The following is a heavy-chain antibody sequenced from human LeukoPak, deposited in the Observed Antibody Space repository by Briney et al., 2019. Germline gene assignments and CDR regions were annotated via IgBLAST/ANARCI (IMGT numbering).Heavy chain of an antibody. CDR2: IIPMINTP. CDR1: GGTFRSFA. V-gene: IGHV1-69*13. Sequence: ASVKVSCKASGGTFRSFAINWVRQAPGKGLEWMGGIIPMINTPKYAQRFQGRVSITADESTSTGYMEVSSLRSEDTAVYYCAIFQGTYGDNDNDFWGQGTLVTVSS. J-gene: IGHJ4*02. D-gene: IGHD4-17*01. CDR3: AIFQGTYGDNDNDF.